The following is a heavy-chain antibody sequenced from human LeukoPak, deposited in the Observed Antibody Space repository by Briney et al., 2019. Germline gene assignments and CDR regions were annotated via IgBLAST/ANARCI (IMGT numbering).Heavy chain of an antibody. CDR2: SKSKNRGV. CDR3: ARDPVDGYSHFDY. V-gene: IGHV1-2*02. J-gene: IGHJ4*02. CDR1: GYTLTDHH. Sequence: GASVMVSCKASGYTLTDHHVIWVRQAPGQGPEWVAWSKSKNRGVAYAQEFQGRVTMTRETSTNTAYMELSSLTFDDTAIYYCARDPVDGYSHFDYWGQGTLVTVSS. D-gene: IGHD5-24*01.